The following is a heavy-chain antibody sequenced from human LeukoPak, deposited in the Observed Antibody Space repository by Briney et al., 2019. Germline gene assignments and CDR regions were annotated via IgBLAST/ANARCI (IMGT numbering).Heavy chain of an antibody. CDR2: ISSSGSTI. CDR1: GFTFSSYE. Sequence: GGSLRLSCAASGFTFSSYEMNWVRQAPGKGLEWVSYISSSGSTIYYADSVKGRFTISRDNAKNSLYLQMNSLRAEDTAVYYCARSSSGNIDYWGQGTLVTVPS. V-gene: IGHV3-48*03. J-gene: IGHJ4*02. CDR3: ARSSSGNIDY. D-gene: IGHD6-25*01.